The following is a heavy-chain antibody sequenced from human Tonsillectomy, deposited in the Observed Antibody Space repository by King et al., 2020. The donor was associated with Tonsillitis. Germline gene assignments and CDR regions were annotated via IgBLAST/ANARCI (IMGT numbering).Heavy chain of an antibody. CDR2: IWYDGSDK. CDR3: ARDEGAVGGTFFDY. J-gene: IGHJ4*02. V-gene: IGHV3-33*01. D-gene: IGHD1-26*01. CDR1: GFMFSGHV. Sequence: VQLVESGGGVVQPGRSLRVSCVASGFMFSGHVMHWVRQAPGKGLEWVALIWYDGSDKDYADSVKGRFTISRDNSKKTVYLQMNSLRAEDTAVYYCARDEGAVGGTFFDYWGQGTMVTVSS.